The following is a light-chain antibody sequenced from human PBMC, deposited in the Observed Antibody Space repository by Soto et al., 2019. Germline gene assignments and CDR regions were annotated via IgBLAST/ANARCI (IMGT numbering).Light chain of an antibody. Sequence: EIVLTQSPATLSLSPGETATLSCRASQSVSSYLAWYQQKPGQAPRLLIYDASNRATGIPARFSGSGSGTDFTLTITRLEPEGFAVYYCQHYGYSLWTFGQGTKVDIK. CDR1: QSVSSY. V-gene: IGKV3-11*01. CDR2: DAS. CDR3: QHYGYSLWT. J-gene: IGKJ1*01.